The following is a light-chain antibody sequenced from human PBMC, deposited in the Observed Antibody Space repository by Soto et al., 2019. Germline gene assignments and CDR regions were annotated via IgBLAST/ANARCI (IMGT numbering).Light chain of an antibody. CDR1: QTISKW. J-gene: IGKJ1*01. CDR3: QQYTGYSQWT. CDR2: DAS. V-gene: IGKV1-5*01. Sequence: DIQMTQSPSTLSAAVGDRVTITCRASQTISKWLAWYQQKPGQAPKLLIYDASTLESGVPSRFSGSRSGTDFSLTISSLQPVDFATYYCQQYTGYSQWTVGQGTKVDIK.